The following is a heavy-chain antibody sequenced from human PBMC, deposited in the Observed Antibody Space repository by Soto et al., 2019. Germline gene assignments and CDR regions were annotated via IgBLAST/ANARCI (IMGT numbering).Heavy chain of an antibody. CDR1: GGCMSSDY. J-gene: IGHJ5*02. Sequence: PSETLSRTCSVAGGCMSSDYWTWIRQPAGKGLEWIGRVYSSGGTHYNSSLKSRVTISLDTSKNQFSLRLISVTAADTAVYYCARGQRFSDWFDPWGQGTLVTVSS. CDR2: VYSSGGT. D-gene: IGHD3-3*01. CDR3: ARGQRFSDWFDP. V-gene: IGHV4-4*07.